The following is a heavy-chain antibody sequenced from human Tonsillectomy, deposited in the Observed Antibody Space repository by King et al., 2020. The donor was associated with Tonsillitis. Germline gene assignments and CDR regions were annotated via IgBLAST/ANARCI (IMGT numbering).Heavy chain of an antibody. Sequence: VQLVESGGGVVQPGRSLRLSCAASGFTFSSYAMHWVRQPPGKGLEWVAVISYDGSNKYYADSVKGRFTISRDNSKNTLYLQMNILRAEDTAGYYCARDWVEVTPLLLLLRYGNGIDVWGQGTTVTVSS. J-gene: IGHJ6*02. V-gene: IGHV3-30-3*01. CDR2: ISYDGSNK. CDR1: GFTFSSYA. CDR3: ARDWVEVTPLLLLLRYGNGIDV. D-gene: IGHD2-21*02.